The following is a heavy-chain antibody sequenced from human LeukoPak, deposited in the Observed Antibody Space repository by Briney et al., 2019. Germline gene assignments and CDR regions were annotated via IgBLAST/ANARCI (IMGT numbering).Heavy chain of an antibody. V-gene: IGHV4-59*11. J-gene: IGHJ6*03. Sequence: SETLSLNCTVSGASITGHYWSWVRQPPGKGLERIGYVYYSRSTNYNPSLKSRLSISVDSSNNHFSLKLSSVTAADTGVYYCARVETLRSGDYYMDVWGKGTTVSVSS. CDR1: GASITGHY. CDR2: VYYSRST. D-gene: IGHD3-10*01. CDR3: ARVETLRSGDYYMDV.